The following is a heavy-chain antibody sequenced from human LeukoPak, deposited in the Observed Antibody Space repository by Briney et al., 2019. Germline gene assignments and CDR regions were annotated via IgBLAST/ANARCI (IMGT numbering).Heavy chain of an antibody. CDR2: ISHDGSGK. J-gene: IGHJ4*02. CDR1: GFTFNGNA. CDR3: ARGGLPGGFDY. Sequence: GGSLRLSCAASGFTFNGNAMQWVRQAPGKGLEWVAHISHDGSGKYYRDSVKGRFIISRDGAKNTLFLQMNSLRDDDTAMYYCARGGLPGGFDYWGQGILVTVSS. V-gene: IGHV3-30*03. D-gene: IGHD7-27*01.